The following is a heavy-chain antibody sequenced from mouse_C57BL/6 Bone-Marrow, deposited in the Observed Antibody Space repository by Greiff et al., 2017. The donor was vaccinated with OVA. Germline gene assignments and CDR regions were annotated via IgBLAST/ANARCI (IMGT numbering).Heavy chain of an antibody. Sequence: VQLQQPGAELVKPGASVKLSCKASGYTFTSYWMHWVKQRPGQGLEWIGMIHPNSGSTNYHEKFKSKATLTVDKSSSTAYMQLSSLTSEDSAVYYCARGASLWGYFDVWGTGTTVTVSS. J-gene: IGHJ1*03. D-gene: IGHD1-1*02. CDR2: IHPNSGST. V-gene: IGHV1-64*01. CDR1: GYTFTSYW. CDR3: ARGASLWGYFDV.